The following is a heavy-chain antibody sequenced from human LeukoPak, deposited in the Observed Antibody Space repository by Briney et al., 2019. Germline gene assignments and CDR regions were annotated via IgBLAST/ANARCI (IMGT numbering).Heavy chain of an antibody. CDR3: AKELRGGRSPLEY. CDR2: ISGNSVSI. Sequence: GGSLRLSCAASGFSFGDYAMHWVRQAPGKGPEWVSGISGNSVSIGYADSVRGRFTISRDNAKGSLYLQMNSLRSEDTALYYCAKELRGGRSPLEYWGQGALVSVSS. V-gene: IGHV3-9*01. J-gene: IGHJ4*02. D-gene: IGHD3-16*01. CDR1: GFSFGDYA.